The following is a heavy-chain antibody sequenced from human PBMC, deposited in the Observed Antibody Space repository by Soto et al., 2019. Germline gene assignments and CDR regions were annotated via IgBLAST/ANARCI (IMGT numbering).Heavy chain of an antibody. CDR2: IIPIFGTA. CDR1: GGSLSTDS. CDR3: ARGGVVPAARPTYYYGMDV. V-gene: IGHV1-69*13. Sequence: SVKVSCKASGGSLSTDSLSWVRQAPGQGLEWMGGIIPIFGTANYAQKFQGRVTITADESTSTAYMELSSLRSEDTAVYYCARGGVVPAARPTYYYGMDVWGQGTTVTVSS. D-gene: IGHD2-2*01. J-gene: IGHJ6*02.